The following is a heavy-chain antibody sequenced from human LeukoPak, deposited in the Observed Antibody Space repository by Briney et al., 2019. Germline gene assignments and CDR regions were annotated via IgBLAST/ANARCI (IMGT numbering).Heavy chain of an antibody. CDR2: ISPEGGST. Sequence: GGSLRLSCSASGFTFSRCAMHWVRQAPGKGLQYVSSISPEGGSTYYADSVKGRFTISRDNTKNTLSLQVTSLGTEDAAVDYCLKGIVRGGPTGMDDWGQGTTVTVSS. CDR1: GFTFSRCA. CDR3: LKGIVRGGPTGMDD. D-gene: IGHD3-10*01. J-gene: IGHJ6*02. V-gene: IGHV3-64D*06.